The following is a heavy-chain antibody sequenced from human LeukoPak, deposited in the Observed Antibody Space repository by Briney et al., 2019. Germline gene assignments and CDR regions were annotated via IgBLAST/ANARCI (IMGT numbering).Heavy chain of an antibody. V-gene: IGHV4-4*07. J-gene: IGHJ6*03. CDR2: IYTSGST. Sequence: PSETLSLTCTVSGGSISSYYWSWIRQHAGKGLGWIGRIYTSGSTNYNPSLKSRVTISVDTSKNQFSLKLSSVTAADTAVYYCAREGLDYYYYMDVWGKGTTVTVSS. CDR1: GGSISSYY. CDR3: AREGLDYYYYMDV.